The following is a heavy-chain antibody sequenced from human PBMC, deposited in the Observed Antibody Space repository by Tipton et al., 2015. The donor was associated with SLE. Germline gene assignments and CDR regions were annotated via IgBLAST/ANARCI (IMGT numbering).Heavy chain of an antibody. D-gene: IGHD2-15*01. V-gene: IGHV4-39*07. CDR3: ARGGDIVGGPFDY. CDR2: IYHSGST. J-gene: IGHJ4*02. Sequence: TLSLTCTVSGGSISSSSYYWGWIRQPPGKGLEWIGSIYHSGSTYYNPSLKSRVTISVDRSKNQFSLKLSSVSAADTAVYYCARGGDIVGGPFDYWGQGTLVTVSS. CDR1: GGSISSSSYY.